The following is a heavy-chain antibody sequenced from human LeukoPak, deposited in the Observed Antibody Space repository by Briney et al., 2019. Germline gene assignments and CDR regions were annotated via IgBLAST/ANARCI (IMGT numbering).Heavy chain of an antibody. V-gene: IGHV1-46*01. Sequence: ASVKVSCKASGYTFTSYYMHWVRQAPGQGLEWMGIINPSGGSTSYAQKFQGRVTMTRDTSTSTVYMELSSLRSEDTAVYYCARDDGGVGATLPGGYWGQGTLVTVSS. CDR2: INPSGGST. CDR3: ARDDGGVGATLPGGY. D-gene: IGHD1-26*01. J-gene: IGHJ4*02. CDR1: GYTFTSYY.